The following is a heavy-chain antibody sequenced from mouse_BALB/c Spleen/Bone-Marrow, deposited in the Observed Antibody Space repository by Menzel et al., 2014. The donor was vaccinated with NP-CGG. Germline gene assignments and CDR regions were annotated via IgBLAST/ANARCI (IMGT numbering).Heavy chain of an antibody. D-gene: IGHD1-1*01. Sequence: EVKLVESGPELVKPGTSVKMSCKASGYTFTSYVIHWVKQKPGQGLEWIGYINPFNDGTKYNEKFKDKATLTSDKSSNTAYMELSSLTSEDSAVYYCARTGNYYCSSIDYWGQGTTLTVTS. CDR3: ARTGNYYCSSIDY. V-gene: IGHV1-14*01. J-gene: IGHJ2*01. CDR2: INPFNDGT. CDR1: GYTFTSYV.